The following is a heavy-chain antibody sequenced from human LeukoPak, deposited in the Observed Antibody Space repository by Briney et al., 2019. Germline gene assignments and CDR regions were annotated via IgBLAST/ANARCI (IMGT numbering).Heavy chain of an antibody. J-gene: IGHJ3*02. V-gene: IGHV3-30-3*01. CDR2: ISYDGGNK. CDR3: AAGLVVTDAFDI. D-gene: IGHD3-22*01. CDR1: GFTFSSYV. Sequence: GGSLRLSCAASGFTFSSYVMHWVRQAPGKGLEWVAVISYDGGNKYYADSVKGRFTISRDNSKNTLYLQMNSLRAEDTAVYYCAAGLVVTDAFDIWGQGTMVTVSS.